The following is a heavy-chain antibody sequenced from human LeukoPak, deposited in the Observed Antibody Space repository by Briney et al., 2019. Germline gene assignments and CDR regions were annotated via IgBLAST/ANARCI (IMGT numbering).Heavy chain of an antibody. CDR3: AKAVLDYYGSGSYGMDV. D-gene: IGHD3-10*01. J-gene: IGHJ6*02. CDR1: GFTVGSNY. CDR2: IYSGGST. V-gene: IGHV3-66*02. Sequence: GGSLRLSCAASGFTVGSNYMSWVRQAPGKGLEWVSVIYSGGSTYYADSVKGRFTISRDNSKNTLYLQMNSLRAEDTAVYYCAKAVLDYYGSGSYGMDVWGQGTTVTVSS.